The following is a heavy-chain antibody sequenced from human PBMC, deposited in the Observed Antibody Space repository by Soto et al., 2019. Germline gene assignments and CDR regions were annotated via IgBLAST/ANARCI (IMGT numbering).Heavy chain of an antibody. CDR2: IKQDGSEK. CDR1: GFTFSTYW. J-gene: IGHJ3*02. CDR3: ARSNWSSFDI. V-gene: IGHV3-7*01. Sequence: EVDLVESGGGLVQPGGSLSLSCAASGFTFSTYWMSWVRQAPGKGLEWVANIKQDGSEKYYVDSVKGRFTISRDNARNSLYLQMNSLRAEDTAVYYCARSNWSSFDIWGQGTMVTVSS. D-gene: IGHD1-1*01.